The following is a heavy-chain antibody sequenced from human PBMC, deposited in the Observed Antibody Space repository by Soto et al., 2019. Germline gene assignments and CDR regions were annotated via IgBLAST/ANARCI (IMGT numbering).Heavy chain of an antibody. CDR2: IIPIFATA. CDR1: GGTFSSYA. D-gene: IGHD6-13*01. J-gene: IGHJ6*02. CDR3: ASPPSSSRYYYGMDV. Sequence: QVQLVQSGAEVKKPGSSVKVSCKASGGTFSSYAISWVRQAPGQGLEWMGGIIPIFATANYAQKFQGRVTXTXDXATXTAYMELSSLRSEDTAVYYCASPPSSSRYYYGMDVWGQGTTVTVSS. V-gene: IGHV1-69*05.